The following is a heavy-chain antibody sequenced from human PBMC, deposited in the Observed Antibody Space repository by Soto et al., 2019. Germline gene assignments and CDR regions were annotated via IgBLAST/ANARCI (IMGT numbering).Heavy chain of an antibody. CDR1: GFTFSSYS. V-gene: IGHV3-48*02. CDR3: ARDRHYDSSALPSRAWFDP. CDR2: ISSSSSTI. J-gene: IGHJ5*02. Sequence: EVQLVESGGGLVQPGGSLRLSCAASGFTFSSYSMNWVRQAPGKGLEWVSYISSSSSTIYYADSVKGRFTISRDNAKNSLYLQMNSLRDEDTAVYYCARDRHYDSSALPSRAWFDPWGQGTLVTVSS. D-gene: IGHD3-22*01.